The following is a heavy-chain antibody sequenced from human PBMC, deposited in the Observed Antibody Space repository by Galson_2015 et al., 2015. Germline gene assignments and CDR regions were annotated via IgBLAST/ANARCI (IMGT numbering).Heavy chain of an antibody. D-gene: IGHD6-19*01. Sequence: SLRLSCAASGFSVNSDYISWVRQAPGKGLEGVSIIYSETMTYYADSVMGRFTISRDNSRKTVHLQMDRLRGDDTAVYYCARVAGQLPYYYGMDLWGQGTTVTVSS. V-gene: IGHV3-53*01. CDR1: GFSVNSDY. CDR2: IYSETMT. J-gene: IGHJ6*02. CDR3: ARVAGQLPYYYGMDL.